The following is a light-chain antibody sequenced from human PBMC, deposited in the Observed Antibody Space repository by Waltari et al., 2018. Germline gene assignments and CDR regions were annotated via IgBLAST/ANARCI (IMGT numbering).Light chain of an antibody. CDR1: SSHIGSNT. Sequence: QSVLTQPPSASGTPGPRVTISCPGSSSHIGSNTVTWYQHPPGTAPKLLIYRNKQRPSGVPDRFSASRFGTSASLAISGLQSEDEADYYCAAWDDSLNGVVFGGGTKLTVL. CDR3: AAWDDSLNGVV. J-gene: IGLJ2*01. V-gene: IGLV1-44*01. CDR2: RNK.